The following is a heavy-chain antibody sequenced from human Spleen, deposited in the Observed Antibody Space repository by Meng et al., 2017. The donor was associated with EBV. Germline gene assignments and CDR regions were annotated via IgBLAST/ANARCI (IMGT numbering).Heavy chain of an antibody. D-gene: IGHD3-22*01. V-gene: IGHV1-69*01. CDR1: RVTFSSYA. Sequence: QVAVGRAGAEVTKAGPSVKVPCKASRVTFSSYAISWVRQAPGQGLEWMGGIIPIFGTANYAQKFQGRVTVIADESTSTAYMELRSLRPEDTAFYYCASESPTTMILHWGQGTLVTVSS. CDR2: IIPIFGTA. CDR3: ASESPTTMILH. J-gene: IGHJ4*02.